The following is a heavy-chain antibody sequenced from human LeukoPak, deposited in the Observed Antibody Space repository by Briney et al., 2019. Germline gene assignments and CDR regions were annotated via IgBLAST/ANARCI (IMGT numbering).Heavy chain of an antibody. CDR1: GGSISSSSYY. V-gene: IGHV4-39*07. Sequence: PSETLSLTCTVSGGSISSSSYYWGWIRQPPGKGLEWIGSIYYSGSTYCNPSLKSRVTISVDTSKNQFSLKLSSVTAADTAVYYCARCSSGYYFFDYWGQGTLVTVSS. CDR3: ARCSSGYYFFDY. J-gene: IGHJ4*02. D-gene: IGHD3-22*01. CDR2: IYYSGST.